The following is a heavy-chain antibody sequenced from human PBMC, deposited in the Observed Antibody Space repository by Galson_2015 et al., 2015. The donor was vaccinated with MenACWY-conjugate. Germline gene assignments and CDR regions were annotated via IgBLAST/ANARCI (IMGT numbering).Heavy chain of an antibody. J-gene: IGHJ4*02. CDR1: GFTPSEYF. CDR3: VRDGGSAWNDFFEY. D-gene: IGHD1-1*01. V-gene: IGHV3-72*01. CDR2: SRDKASSYTT. Sequence: SLRLSCAASGFTPSEYFMDWVRQAPGKGLEWVGRSRDKASSYTTEYAASVKGRFSISRDDSTNSLYLHMNSLKTEDTAVYYCVRDGGSAWNDFFEYWGQGVLVTVSS.